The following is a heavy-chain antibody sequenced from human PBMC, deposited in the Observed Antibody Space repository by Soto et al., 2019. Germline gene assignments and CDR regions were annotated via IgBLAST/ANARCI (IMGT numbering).Heavy chain of an antibody. CDR2: INHSGST. CDR3: ARGLRFFDY. Sequence: SETLSLTCAFYGWSFSGYYWSWIRQPPGKGLEWIGEINHSGSTNYNPSLKSRVTISVDTSKNQFSLKLSSVTAADTAVYYCARGLRFFDYWGQGTLVTVSS. V-gene: IGHV4-34*01. J-gene: IGHJ4*02. D-gene: IGHD5-12*01. CDR1: GWSFSGYY.